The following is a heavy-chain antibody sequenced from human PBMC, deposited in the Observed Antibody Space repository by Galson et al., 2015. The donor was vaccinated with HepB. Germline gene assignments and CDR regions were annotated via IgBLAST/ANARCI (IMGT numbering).Heavy chain of an antibody. J-gene: IGHJ5*02. CDR3: ARALYYYGSGTENWFDP. CDR2: INNYNGHT. CDR1: GYTFTSYG. Sequence: SVKVSCKASGYTFTSYGISWVRQAPGQGLEWMGWINNYNGHTNYAQKFQGRVTMTTDTSTSTAYMELRSLGSDDTAVFYCARALYYYGSGTENWFDPWGQGTLVIVSS. D-gene: IGHD3-10*01. V-gene: IGHV1-18*01.